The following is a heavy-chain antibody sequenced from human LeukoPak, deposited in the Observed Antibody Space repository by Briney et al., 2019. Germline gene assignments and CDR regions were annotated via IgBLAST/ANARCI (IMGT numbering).Heavy chain of an antibody. Sequence: PGRSLRLSCAASGFTFSSYGMHWVRQAPGKGLEWVAVISYDGSNKYYADSVKARFTISSDNSKNTLYLQMNSLRAEDTAVYYCTSDTVDTSLGIDYWGLGTLVSVSS. CDR1: GFTFSSYG. CDR3: TSDTVDTSLGIDY. CDR2: ISYDGSNK. D-gene: IGHD5-18*01. J-gene: IGHJ4*02. V-gene: IGHV3-30*03.